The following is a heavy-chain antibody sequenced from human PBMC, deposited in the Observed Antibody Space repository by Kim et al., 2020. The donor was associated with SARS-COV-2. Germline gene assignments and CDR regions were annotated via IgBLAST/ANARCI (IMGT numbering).Heavy chain of an antibody. V-gene: IGHV3-74*01. CDR2: INGGGSST. CDR3: VRGTGNYGDWDY. Sequence: GGSLRLSCTASGFTFSSYWMHWVRQAPGKGLVWVSRINGGGSSTNSADSVKGRFTVSRDNAKNTVYLQMNSLRPDDTAVYFCVRGTGNYGDWDYWGQVTLVAVSS. J-gene: IGHJ4*02. D-gene: IGHD2-8*02. CDR1: GFTFSSYW.